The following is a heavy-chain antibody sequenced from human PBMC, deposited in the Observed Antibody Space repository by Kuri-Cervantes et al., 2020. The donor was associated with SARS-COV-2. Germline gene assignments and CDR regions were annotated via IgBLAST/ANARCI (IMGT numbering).Heavy chain of an antibody. V-gene: IGHV3-48*02. D-gene: IGHD1-14*01. CDR2: IDASGKSR. Sequence: GESLKISCAVSGLTFSSRSMNWVRQAPGMGLEWVSHIDASGKSRYYIDSVQGRFTISRDNARNSLYLQMNSLTEEDTAVYYCSTTWDHWGQGTLVIVSS. J-gene: IGHJ4*02. CDR3: STTWDH. CDR1: GLTFSSRS.